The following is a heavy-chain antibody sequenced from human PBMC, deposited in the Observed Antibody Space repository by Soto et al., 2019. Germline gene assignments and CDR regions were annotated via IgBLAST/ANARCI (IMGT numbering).Heavy chain of an antibody. D-gene: IGHD6-13*01. CDR3: AREVEAAAGPRGWFDP. CDR2: IYHSGST. Sequence: ETLSLTCAVSGYSISSGYYWGWIRQPPGKGLEWIGSIYHSGSTYYNPSLKSRVTISVDTSKNQFSLKLSSVTAADTAVYYCAREVEAAAGPRGWFDPWGQGTLVTVSS. V-gene: IGHV4-38-2*02. CDR1: GYSISSGYY. J-gene: IGHJ5*02.